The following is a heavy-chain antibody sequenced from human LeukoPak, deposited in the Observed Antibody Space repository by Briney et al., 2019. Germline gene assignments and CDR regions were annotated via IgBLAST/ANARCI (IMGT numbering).Heavy chain of an antibody. V-gene: IGHV3-20*04. CDR2: INWNGGST. CDR1: GFTFSNYW. J-gene: IGHJ3*02. Sequence: GGSLRLSCAASGFTFSNYWMHWVRQAPGKGLGWVSSINWNGGSTGYADSVKGRFTISRDNAKNSLYLQMNSLRAEDTALYYCAKGGYYDLDAFDIWGQGTMVTVSS. D-gene: IGHD1-26*01. CDR3: AKGGYYDLDAFDI.